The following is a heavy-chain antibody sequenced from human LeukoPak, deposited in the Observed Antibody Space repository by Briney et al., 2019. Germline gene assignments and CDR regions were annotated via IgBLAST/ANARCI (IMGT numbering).Heavy chain of an antibody. D-gene: IGHD6-19*01. CDR1: GGTFSSYA. Sequence: SVKVTCKASGGTFSSYALSWVRQAPGQGLEWMGGIIPIFGTANYAQKFQGRVTITADESTSTAYMELSSLRSEDTAVYYCARVVSGWPFDPWGQGTLVTVSS. J-gene: IGHJ5*02. CDR2: IIPIFGTA. CDR3: ARVVSGWPFDP. V-gene: IGHV1-69*13.